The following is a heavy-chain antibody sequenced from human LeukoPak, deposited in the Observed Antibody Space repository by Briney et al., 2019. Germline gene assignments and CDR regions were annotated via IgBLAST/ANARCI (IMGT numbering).Heavy chain of an antibody. J-gene: IGHJ4*02. D-gene: IGHD3-22*01. CDR1: RFTFSSYG. CDR2: ISYDGSNK. Sequence: GGSLRLSCAASRFTFSSYGMHWVRQAPGKGLEWVAVISYDGSNKYYADSVKGRFTISRDNFKNTLYLQMNSLRAEDTAVYYCAKSGYYDSSGYYQGFDYWGQGTLVTVSS. V-gene: IGHV3-30*18. CDR3: AKSGYYDSSGYYQGFDY.